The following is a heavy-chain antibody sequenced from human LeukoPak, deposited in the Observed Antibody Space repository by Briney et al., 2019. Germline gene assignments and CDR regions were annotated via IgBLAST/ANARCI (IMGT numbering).Heavy chain of an antibody. CDR2: ISYDGSNK. CDR3: AKDDVLLWLGELMEGGAFDI. V-gene: IGHV3-30*18. D-gene: IGHD3-10*01. Sequence: GGSLRLSCAASGFTFSSYGMHWVRQAPGKGLEWVAVISYDGSNKYYADSVKGRFTISRDNSKNTLYLQMNSLRAEDTAVYYCAKDDVLLWLGELMEGGAFDIWGQGTMVTVSS. J-gene: IGHJ3*02. CDR1: GFTFSSYG.